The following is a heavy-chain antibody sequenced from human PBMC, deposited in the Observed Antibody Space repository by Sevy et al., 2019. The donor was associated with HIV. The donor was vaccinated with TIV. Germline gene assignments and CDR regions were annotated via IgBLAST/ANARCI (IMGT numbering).Heavy chain of an antibody. J-gene: IGHJ4*02. CDR2: IYYSGST. CDR3: ATFLGMDTQAFDY. CDR1: GGSISSGGYY. V-gene: IGHV4-31*03. Sequence: SETLSLTCTVSGGSISSGGYYWSWIRQHPGKGLEWIGYIYYSGSTYYNPSLKSRVTISVDTSKNQFSLKLSSVTAADMAVYYCATFLGMDTQAFDYWGQGTLVTVSS. D-gene: IGHD6-13*01.